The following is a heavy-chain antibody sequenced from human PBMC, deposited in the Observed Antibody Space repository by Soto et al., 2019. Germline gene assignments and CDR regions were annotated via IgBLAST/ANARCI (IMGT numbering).Heavy chain of an antibody. D-gene: IGHD6-25*01. Sequence: QVQLVQAGAEVKKPGASVKVSCKASGYTFTSYDINWVRQATGQGLEWMGWINPNSGNTGYAQKFQGRVTMTRNTSISIAFLELSILRSEDTAVYYCASPAKDYWGQGTLVTVSS. CDR3: ASPAKDY. V-gene: IGHV1-8*01. CDR2: INPNSGNT. CDR1: GYTFTSYD. J-gene: IGHJ4*02.